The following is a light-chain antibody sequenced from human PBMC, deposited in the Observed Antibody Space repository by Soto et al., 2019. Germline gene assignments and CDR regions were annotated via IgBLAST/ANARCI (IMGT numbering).Light chain of an antibody. J-gene: IGKJ4*01. Sequence: DIQMTQSPSSLSASVGDRVTITCRASQDIGNHLTWYQQKPGKVPKLLIYTSSTLQSGVPSRFSGSGSGTDFTLTISSLQPEDVATYCCQKHDNAPLTFGGGTKVDIK. V-gene: IGKV1-27*01. CDR2: TSS. CDR3: QKHDNAPLT. CDR1: QDIGNH.